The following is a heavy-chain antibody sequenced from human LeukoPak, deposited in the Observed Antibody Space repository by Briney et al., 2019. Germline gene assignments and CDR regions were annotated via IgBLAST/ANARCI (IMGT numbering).Heavy chain of an antibody. CDR2: ISRESDGSGT. CDR1: GFTLSSDW. D-gene: IGHD1-26*01. V-gene: IGHV3-74*01. CDR3: ARVGSVGAFDI. Sequence: GGSLRLSCAGSGFTLSSDWVHWVRQVPGKGLVWVARISRESDGSGTNYADSVKGRFTISRDNAKNSLYLQMNTLRAEDTAVYYCARVGSVGAFDIWGHGTMVTVS. J-gene: IGHJ3*02.